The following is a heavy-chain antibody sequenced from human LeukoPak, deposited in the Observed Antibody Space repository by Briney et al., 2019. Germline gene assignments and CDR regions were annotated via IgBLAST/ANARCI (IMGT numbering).Heavy chain of an antibody. Sequence: ASVKVSCKASGYTFTSYGISWVRQAPGQGLEWMGWISAYNGNTNYAQTLQGRVTMTTDTSTSTAYMGLRSLRSDDTAVYYCARPLDYGDYIFFDYWGQGSLVTVSS. J-gene: IGHJ4*02. CDR1: GYTFTSYG. CDR2: ISAYNGNT. V-gene: IGHV1-18*01. CDR3: ARPLDYGDYIFFDY. D-gene: IGHD4-17*01.